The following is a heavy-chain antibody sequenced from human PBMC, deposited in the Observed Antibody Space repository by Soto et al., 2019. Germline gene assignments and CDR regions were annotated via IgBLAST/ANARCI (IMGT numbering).Heavy chain of an antibody. Sequence: QVQLQESGPGLVKPSETLSLTCTVSGDSVSSGSYYWTWIRQAPGKGLEWIGYIQSSGNTNYNPSIMSRVTISLDTSKNQFSLNLRSVTAADTAVYYCARTNSRGHWAAWYWGQGTLVTVSS. CDR2: IQSSGNT. D-gene: IGHD3-22*01. V-gene: IGHV4-61*01. CDR3: ARTNSRGHWAAWY. CDR1: GDSVSSGSYY. J-gene: IGHJ4*02.